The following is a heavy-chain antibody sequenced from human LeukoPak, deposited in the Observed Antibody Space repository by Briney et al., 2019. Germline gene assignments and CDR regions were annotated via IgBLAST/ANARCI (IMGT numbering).Heavy chain of an antibody. CDR2: IYSGGNI. V-gene: IGHV3-53*01. CDR1: GFTVSSTY. J-gene: IGHJ4*02. D-gene: IGHD2-15*01. CDR3: ASRHCSGGGCYFAGADPFDY. Sequence: PGGSLRLSCAASGFTVSSTYMSWVRQAPGKGLEWVSVIYSGGNIYYIDSVKGRFTISRDTSKNTLYLQMNSLRAEDTAVYFCASRHCSGGGCYFAGADPFDYWGQGTSVTVSS.